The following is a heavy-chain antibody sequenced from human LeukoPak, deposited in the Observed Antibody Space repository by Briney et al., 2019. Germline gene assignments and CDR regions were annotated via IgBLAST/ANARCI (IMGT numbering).Heavy chain of an antibody. V-gene: IGHV3-23*01. CDR2: ISGSGGST. Sequence: PGGSLRLSCAASRFTFSSYAMSWVRQAPGKGLEWVSGISGSGGSTYYADSVKGRFTISRDNSKNTLYLQMNSLRAEDTAVYYCAKPLTVTKTRNPPETYYFDYWGQGTLVTVSS. J-gene: IGHJ4*02. CDR1: RFTFSSYA. D-gene: IGHD4-17*01. CDR3: AKPLTVTKTRNPPETYYFDY.